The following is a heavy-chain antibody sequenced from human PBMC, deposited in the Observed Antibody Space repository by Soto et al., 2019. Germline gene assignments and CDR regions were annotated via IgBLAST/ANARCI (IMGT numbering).Heavy chain of an antibody. CDR1: GFTFGDYA. Sequence: GGSLRLSCTASGFTFGDYAMSWFRQAPGKGLEWVGFIRSKAYGGTTEYAASVKGRFTISRDDSKSIAYLQMNSLKTEDTAVYYCTRGAITMIVVVTLDYWGQGTLVTVSS. V-gene: IGHV3-49*03. CDR2: IRSKAYGGTT. CDR3: TRGAITMIVVVTLDY. D-gene: IGHD3-22*01. J-gene: IGHJ4*02.